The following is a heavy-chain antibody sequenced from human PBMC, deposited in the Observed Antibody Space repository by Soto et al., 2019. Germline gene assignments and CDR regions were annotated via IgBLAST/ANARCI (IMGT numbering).Heavy chain of an antibody. CDR2: ISAYNGNT. CDR3: AREGIAAAGNDYYYYGMDV. J-gene: IGHJ6*02. Sequence: ASVKVSCKASGYTFTSYGISWVRQAPGQGLEWMGWISAYNGNTNYAQKLQGRVTMTTDTSTSTAYMELRSLRSDDTAVYYCAREGIAAAGNDYYYYGMDVWGQGTTVTVS. CDR1: GYTFTSYG. V-gene: IGHV1-18*01. D-gene: IGHD6-13*01.